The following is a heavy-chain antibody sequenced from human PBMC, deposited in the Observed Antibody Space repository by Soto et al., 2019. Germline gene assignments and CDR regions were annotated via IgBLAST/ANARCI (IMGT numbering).Heavy chain of an antibody. D-gene: IGHD1-26*01. CDR1: GFTFSNCA. V-gene: IGHV3-23*01. J-gene: IGHJ4*02. CDR3: AQGKYSGSSAGDY. CDR2: ISGSGDST. Sequence: GGSLRLSCAASGFTFSNCAMTWVRQAPGKGLEWVSTISGSGDSTYYADSVKGRFTTSRDNSKNTLYLQMNSLRAEDTAVYYCAQGKYSGSSAGDYWAQGTLVTVTS.